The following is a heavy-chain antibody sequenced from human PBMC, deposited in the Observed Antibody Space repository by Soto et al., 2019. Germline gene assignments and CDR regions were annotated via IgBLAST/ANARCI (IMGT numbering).Heavy chain of an antibody. V-gene: IGHV3-74*01. CDR3: VRDPPGSGRYLYNGLDV. D-gene: IGHD3-10*01. Sequence: EVQLVESGGGLVQPGGSLRLSCVASGFAFNDYWMHWVRQAPGKGLMWVSLINKGGSSTTYADSVKGRFTISRDNARNRLYLQMNNLRDDDTAVYFCVRDPPGSGRYLYNGLDVWGQGTTVTVSS. CDR1: GFAFNDYW. CDR2: INKGGSST. J-gene: IGHJ6*02.